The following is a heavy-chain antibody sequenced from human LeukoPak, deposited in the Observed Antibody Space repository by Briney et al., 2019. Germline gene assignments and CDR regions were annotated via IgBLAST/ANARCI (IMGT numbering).Heavy chain of an antibody. CDR2: ISYDGSNK. CDR3: ARDKPSFWSGAYYYGMDV. D-gene: IGHD3-3*01. J-gene: IGHJ6*02. CDR1: GFTFSSYA. V-gene: IGHV3-30-3*01. Sequence: GGSLRLSCAASGFTFSSYAMHWVRQAPGKGLEWVAVISYDGSNKYYADSVKGRFTISRDNSKNTLYLQMNSLRAEDTAVYYCARDKPSFWSGAYYYGMDVWGQGTTVTVSS.